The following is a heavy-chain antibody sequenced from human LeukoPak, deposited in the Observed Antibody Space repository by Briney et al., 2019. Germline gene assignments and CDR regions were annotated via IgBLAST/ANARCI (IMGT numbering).Heavy chain of an antibody. CDR2: ISAYNGNT. Sequence: ASVKVSCKASGYTFTSYSIRWVRQAPGQGLEWMGWISAYNGNTNYAQKLQGRVTMTTDTSTSTAYMELRSLRSDDTAVYYCARAYCSSTSCYGGAFDIWGQGTMVTVSS. CDR3: ARAYCSSTSCYGGAFDI. J-gene: IGHJ3*02. CDR1: GYTFTSYS. D-gene: IGHD2-2*01. V-gene: IGHV1-18*01.